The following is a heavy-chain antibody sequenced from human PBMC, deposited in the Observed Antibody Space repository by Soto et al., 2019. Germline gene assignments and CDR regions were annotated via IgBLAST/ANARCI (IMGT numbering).Heavy chain of an antibody. Sequence: EVQLVESGGGLAQPGGSLRLSCAASGFNFSSFIMNWVHQAPGKGLEWVSYISGSGGTIYYADSVKGRFTISRDNAKNSLYLQMNSLIAEDTALYYCVKVGEVATVRNIYFDSWGQGTLVTVSS. D-gene: IGHD5-12*01. CDR3: VKVGEVATVRNIYFDS. V-gene: IGHV3-48*01. CDR2: ISGSGGTI. CDR1: GFNFSSFI. J-gene: IGHJ4*02.